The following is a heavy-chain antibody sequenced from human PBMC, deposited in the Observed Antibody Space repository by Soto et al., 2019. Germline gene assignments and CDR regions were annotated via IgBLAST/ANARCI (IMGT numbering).Heavy chain of an antibody. CDR2: IDWDDDE. V-gene: IGHV2-70*11. CDR3: ARTLGSSTLDY. D-gene: IGHD6-13*01. Sequence: SGPTLVNPTQTLTLTRTFSGFSLSTSGMCVSWIRQPPGKALEWLARIDWDDDEYYSTSLKTRLTISKDTSKNLVVLTMTNMDPTDTATYYCARTLGSSTLDYWGQVTLVTVSS. J-gene: IGHJ4*02. CDR1: GFSLSTSGMC.